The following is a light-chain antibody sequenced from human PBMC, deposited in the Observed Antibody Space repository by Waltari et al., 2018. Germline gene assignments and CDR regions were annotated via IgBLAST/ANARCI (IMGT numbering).Light chain of an antibody. CDR2: DAS. V-gene: IGKV3-20*01. J-gene: IGKJ1*01. CDR1: QSVIRF. Sequence: EIVLTQSPGTLSLSPGERATLSCRASQSVIRFLAWYQQKPGQAPRLLIYDASSRATGIPDRFSGSGSGTDFSLTISRLEPEDFAVYYCQKYGSLPATFGQGTKVEIK. CDR3: QKYGSLPAT.